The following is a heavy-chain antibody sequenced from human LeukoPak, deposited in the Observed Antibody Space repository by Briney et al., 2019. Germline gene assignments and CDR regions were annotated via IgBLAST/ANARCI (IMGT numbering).Heavy chain of an antibody. CDR1: GFTFSSYN. D-gene: IGHD2/OR15-2a*01. CDR2: ISSSSDYI. V-gene: IGHV3-21*01. CDR3: ARGKTSQNIVTRKTYNWFDP. Sequence: GGSLRLSCAASGFTFSSYNMNWVRQAPGRGLEWVSSISSSSDYIYYADSVKGRFTISRDNAKNSLYLQMKSLRAEDTAVYYCARGKTSQNIVTRKTYNWFDPWGQGTLVTVSS. J-gene: IGHJ5*02.